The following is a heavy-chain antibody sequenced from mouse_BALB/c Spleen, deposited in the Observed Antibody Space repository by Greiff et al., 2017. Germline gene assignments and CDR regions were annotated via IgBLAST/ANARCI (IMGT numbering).Heavy chain of an antibody. V-gene: IGHV5-9-4*01. CDR3: ARVLGRGYYAMDY. CDR1: GFTFSSYA. CDR2: ISSGGSYT. J-gene: IGHJ4*01. Sequence: QRVESGGGLVKPGGSLKLSCAASGFTFSSYAMSWVRQSPVKRLEWVAEISSGGSYTYYPDTVTGRFTISRDNAKNTLYLEMSSLRSEDTAMYYCARVLGRGYYAMDYWGQGTSVTVSS. D-gene: IGHD4-1*01.